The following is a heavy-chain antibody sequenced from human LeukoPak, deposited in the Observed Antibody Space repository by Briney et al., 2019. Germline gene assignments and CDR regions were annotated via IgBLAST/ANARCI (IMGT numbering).Heavy chain of an antibody. V-gene: IGHV3-23*01. CDR1: GFPFETNA. CDR2: IGNTET. J-gene: IGHJ6*02. Sequence: GGSLRLSCATSGFPFETNAMSWVRQAPGKGLEWVATIGNTETFYADSVTGRFTISRDNSKNTLYLQMNSLRAEDTAVYYCAKDRYSSSWYVLGYYYGMDVWGQGTTVTVSS. CDR3: AKDRYSSSWYVLGYYYGMDV. D-gene: IGHD6-13*01.